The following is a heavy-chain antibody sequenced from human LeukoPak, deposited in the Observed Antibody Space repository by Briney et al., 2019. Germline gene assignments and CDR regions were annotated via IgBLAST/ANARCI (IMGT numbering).Heavy chain of an antibody. CDR1: GGSFSGYY. Sequence: PSETLSLTCAVYGGSFSGYYWSWIRQPPGKGLEWIGYIYYSGSTNYNPSLKSRVTISVDTSKNQFSLKLSSVTAADTAVYYCARYHYYDSSGYYGDYYYYGMDVWGQGTTVTVSS. CDR2: IYYSGST. J-gene: IGHJ6*02. V-gene: IGHV4-59*01. CDR3: ARYHYYDSSGYYGDYYYYGMDV. D-gene: IGHD3-22*01.